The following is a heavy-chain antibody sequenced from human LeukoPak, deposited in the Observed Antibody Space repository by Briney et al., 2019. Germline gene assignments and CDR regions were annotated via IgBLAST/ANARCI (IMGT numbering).Heavy chain of an antibody. J-gene: IGHJ5*02. CDR2: INHSGST. D-gene: IGHD4-11*01. V-gene: IGHV4-34*01. CDR1: GGSFSGYY. CDR3: ERVTVYSNYGFGGWFDP. Sequence: SETLSLTCAVYGGSFSGYYWSWIRQPPGKGLEWIGEINHSGSTNYNPSLKSRVTISVDTSKNQFSLKLSSVTAADTAVYYCERVTVYSNYGFGGWFDPWGQGTLVTVSS.